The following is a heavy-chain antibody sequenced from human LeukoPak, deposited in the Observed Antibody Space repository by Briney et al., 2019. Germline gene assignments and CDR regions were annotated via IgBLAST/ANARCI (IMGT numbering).Heavy chain of an antibody. CDR1: GGTFSSYA. CDR3: ATESSGWYVPIDY. CDR2: IIPILGIA. D-gene: IGHD6-19*01. J-gene: IGHJ4*02. Sequence: SVTVSCKASGGTFSSYAISWVRQAPGQGLEWMGRIIPILGIANYAQKFQGRVTITADKSTSTAYMELSSLRSEDTAVYYCATESSGWYVPIDYWGQGTLVTVSS. V-gene: IGHV1-69*04.